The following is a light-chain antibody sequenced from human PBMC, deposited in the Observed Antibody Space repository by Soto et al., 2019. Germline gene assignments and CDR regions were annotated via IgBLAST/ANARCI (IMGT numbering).Light chain of an antibody. Sequence: EIVLTQSPGTLSLSPGERATLSCRASQSVSSSYLAWFQQKPGQAPRLLIYGASNRATGIPDRFSGSGSGTYFTLTISRWEPEDFAVYYCQHYGRSPTWTFGHGTKVEIK. J-gene: IGKJ1*01. CDR2: GAS. CDR3: QHYGRSPTWT. CDR1: QSVSSSY. V-gene: IGKV3-20*01.